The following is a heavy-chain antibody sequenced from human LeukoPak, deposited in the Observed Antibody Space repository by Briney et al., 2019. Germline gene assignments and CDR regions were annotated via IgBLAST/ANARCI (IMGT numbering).Heavy chain of an antibody. CDR1: GGSFSGYY. D-gene: IGHD5-12*01. CDR2: INHSGST. V-gene: IGHV4-34*01. CDR3: ARVPIEGLRFCAFDI. Sequence: SETLSLTCAVYGGSFSGYYWSWIRQPPGKGLEWIGEINHSGSTNYNPSLRSRVTISVDTSKNQFSLKLSSVTAADTAVYYCARVPIEGLRFCAFDIWGQGTMVTVSS. J-gene: IGHJ3*02.